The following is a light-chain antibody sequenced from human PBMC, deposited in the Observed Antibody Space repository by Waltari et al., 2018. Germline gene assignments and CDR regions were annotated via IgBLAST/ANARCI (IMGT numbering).Light chain of an antibody. V-gene: IGKV3-20*01. CDR2: GAS. J-gene: IGKJ1*01. Sequence: EIVLTQSPGTLSLSPGERATLACRASQRGSRALAWYQQNPGQAPRLLIYGASNRATGIPDRFSGSGSVTDFSLIISRLEPEDFAVYYCQHYVSLPVTFGQGTKVEIK. CDR3: QHYVSLPVT. CDR1: QRGSRA.